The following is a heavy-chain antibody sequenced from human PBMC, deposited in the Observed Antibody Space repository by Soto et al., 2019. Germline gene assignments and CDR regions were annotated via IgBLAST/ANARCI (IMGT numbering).Heavy chain of an antibody. J-gene: IGHJ4*02. Sequence: EGQLLQSGGGLVQPGGSLRLSCTGSGFIFSSYAMSWVRQAPGKGLEWISGLNGGGSNTLYADSVKGRFTISRDNSKNTLYLQMNSLRAEDTAVYYCAKDKDGVITRSHFDYRGQGNLVTVSS. D-gene: IGHD3-22*01. CDR1: GFIFSSYA. CDR3: AKDKDGVITRSHFDY. V-gene: IGHV3-23*01. CDR2: LNGGGSNT.